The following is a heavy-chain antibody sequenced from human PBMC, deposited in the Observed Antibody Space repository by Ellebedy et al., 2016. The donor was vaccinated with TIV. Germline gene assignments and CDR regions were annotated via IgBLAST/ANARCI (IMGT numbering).Heavy chain of an antibody. Sequence: GESLKISCKGSGFTFSNYWISWVRQMPGKGLEWMGRIKPRDSYSNYGPSFQGHVTFSADGSSNTAYLQWRSLEASDTAVYYCARLNYYHRNDAVLDDLWGQGTLVTVSS. V-gene: IGHV5-10-1*01. CDR2: IKPRDSYS. CDR3: ARLNYYHRNDAVLDDL. D-gene: IGHD3-22*01. CDR1: GFTFSNYW. J-gene: IGHJ4*02.